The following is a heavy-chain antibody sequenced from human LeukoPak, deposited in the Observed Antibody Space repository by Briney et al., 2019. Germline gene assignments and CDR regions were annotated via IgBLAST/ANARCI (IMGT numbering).Heavy chain of an antibody. D-gene: IGHD3-16*02. CDR1: GFTFSSYS. CDR3: ARDSYDYVWGSYRYTLFDY. V-gene: IGHV3-21*01. J-gene: IGHJ4*02. Sequence: GGSLRLSCAASGFTFSSYSMNWVRQAPGKGLEWASSISSSSYIYYADSVKGRFAISRDNAKNSLYLQMNSLRAEDTAVYYCARDSYDYVWGSYRYTLFDYWGQGTLVTVSS. CDR2: ISSSSYI.